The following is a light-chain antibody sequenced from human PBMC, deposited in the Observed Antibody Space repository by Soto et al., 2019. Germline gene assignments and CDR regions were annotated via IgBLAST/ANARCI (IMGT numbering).Light chain of an antibody. Sequence: DIQMTQSPSTLSASVGDRVTITCRSSQSISGYLAWYQQKPGKAPKLLIYDASSLESGVPSRFSGSASGTEFTLTISSLQPDDFATYYCQQYNTYPWTFGQGTKVDIK. V-gene: IGKV1-5*01. J-gene: IGKJ1*01. CDR2: DAS. CDR3: QQYNTYPWT. CDR1: QSISGY.